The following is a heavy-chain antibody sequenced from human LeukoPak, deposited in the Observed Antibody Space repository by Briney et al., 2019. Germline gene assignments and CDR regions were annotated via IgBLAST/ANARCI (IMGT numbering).Heavy chain of an antibody. Sequence: GGSLRLSCTASGSTFTTYWMSWVRQAPGKGLEWVANINEHGSEKYYVDSVKGRFTISRDNAKNSLYLQINSLRAGDTAVYYCARLGAGSSWSCDDYWGQGTLVTVSS. CDR2: INEHGSEK. D-gene: IGHD6-13*01. CDR3: ARLGAGSSWSCDDY. J-gene: IGHJ4*02. V-gene: IGHV3-7*01. CDR1: GSTFTTYW.